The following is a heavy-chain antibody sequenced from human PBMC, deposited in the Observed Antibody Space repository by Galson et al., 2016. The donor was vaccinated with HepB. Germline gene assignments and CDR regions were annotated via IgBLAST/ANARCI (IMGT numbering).Heavy chain of an antibody. V-gene: IGHV1-18*01. CDR3: ARVHFWSGYYLDY. CDR1: GYTFTNYG. Sequence: SVKVSCKASGYTFTNYGISWVRQAPGHGLEWVGWITTYNGNTNYAQKFPDRVTMTTDTSTSTAYMELRSLRSDDTAVYYCARVHFWSGYYLDYWGQGTLVTVSS. D-gene: IGHD3-3*02. CDR2: ITTYNGNT. J-gene: IGHJ4*02.